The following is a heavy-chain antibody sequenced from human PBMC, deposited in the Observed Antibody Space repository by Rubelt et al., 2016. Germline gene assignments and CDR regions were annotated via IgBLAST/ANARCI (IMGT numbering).Heavy chain of an antibody. CDR3: AREETYYYDSSGYANAFDI. D-gene: IGHD3-22*01. J-gene: IGHJ3*02. Sequence: RQAPGKGLVWVSNIHSDGSRTNYADSVKGRFTISRDNSKNTLYLQMNSLRAEDTAVYYCAREETYYYDSSGYANAFDIWGQGTMVTVSS. V-gene: IGHV3-74*01. CDR2: IHSDGSRT.